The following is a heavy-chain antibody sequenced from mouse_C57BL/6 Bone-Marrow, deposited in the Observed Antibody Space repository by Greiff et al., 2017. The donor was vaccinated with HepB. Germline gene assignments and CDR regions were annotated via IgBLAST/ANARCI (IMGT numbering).Heavy chain of an antibody. CDR2: IYPSDSET. D-gene: IGHD2-4*01. V-gene: IGHV1-61*01. CDR3: ARTRLRRDYYAMDY. J-gene: IGHJ4*01. CDR1: GYTFTSYW. Sequence: QVQLQQSGAELVRPGSSVKLSCKASGYTFTSYWMDWVKQRPGQGLEWIGNIYPSDSETHYNQKFKDKATLTVDKSSSTACMQLSSLTSEDSAVYYCARTRLRRDYYAMDYWGQGTSVTVSS.